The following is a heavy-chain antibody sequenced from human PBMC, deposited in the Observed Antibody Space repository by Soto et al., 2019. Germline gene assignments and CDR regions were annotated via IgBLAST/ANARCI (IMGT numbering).Heavy chain of an antibody. CDR3: ARGWFDHGSSWTNNWFDP. D-gene: IGHD6-13*01. V-gene: IGHV1-69*12. CDR1: GGTFSSYA. Sequence: QVQLVQSGAEVKKPGSSVKVSCKASGGTFSSYAISWVRQAPGQGLEWMGGIIPIFGTANYAQKFQGRVTIAAAXXTXTXXMELSSLRSEDTAVYYCARGWFDHGSSWTNNWFDPWGQGTLVTVSS. J-gene: IGHJ5*02. CDR2: IIPIFGTA.